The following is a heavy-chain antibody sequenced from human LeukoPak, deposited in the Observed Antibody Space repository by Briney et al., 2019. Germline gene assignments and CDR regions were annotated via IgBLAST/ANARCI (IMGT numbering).Heavy chain of an antibody. J-gene: IGHJ5*02. CDR3: ARAGVVPAANNWFDP. V-gene: IGHV4-4*07. D-gene: IGHD2-2*01. CDR1: GASITRYY. CDR2: IYTSGST. Sequence: SETLSLTCSVSGASITRYYWTWIRQPVGKGLEWFGRIYTSGSTNYNPSLKSRVTISVDTSKNQFSLKLSSVTAADTAVYYCARAGVVPAANNWFDPWGQGTLVTVSS.